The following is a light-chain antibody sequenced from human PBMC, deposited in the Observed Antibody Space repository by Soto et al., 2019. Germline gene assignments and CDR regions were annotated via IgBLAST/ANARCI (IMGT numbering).Light chain of an antibody. V-gene: IGKV3-20*01. CDR1: QSVSRY. J-gene: IGKJ4*01. CDR3: RQYGSSPFT. CDR2: RAA. Sequence: EIVMTPSPATLSVTPGERVTLSCRASQSVSRYLAWYDPNPGQAPKVLIYRAAINATGSPDRCTGSGSGTDDTITISRLEPEDVAVYYCRQYGSSPFTFGGGTKVDIK.